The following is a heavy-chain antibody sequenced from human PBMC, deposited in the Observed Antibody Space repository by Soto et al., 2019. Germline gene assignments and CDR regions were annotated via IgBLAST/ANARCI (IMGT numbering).Heavy chain of an antibody. CDR1: GGSFSGYY. J-gene: IGHJ6*02. V-gene: IGHV4-34*01. Sequence: QVQLQQWGAGLLKPSETLSLTCAVYGGSFSGYYWSWIRQPPGKGLEWIGEINHSGSTNYNPSLKMLVTISVDTSKNQFSLKLSSVTAADTAVYYCARDPYGSGSYYYYYYGMDVWGQGTTVTVSS. CDR2: INHSGST. D-gene: IGHD3-10*01. CDR3: ARDPYGSGSYYYYYYGMDV.